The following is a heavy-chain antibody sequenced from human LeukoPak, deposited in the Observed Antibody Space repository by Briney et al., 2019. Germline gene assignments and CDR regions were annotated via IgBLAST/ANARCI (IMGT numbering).Heavy chain of an antibody. V-gene: IGHV4-34*01. D-gene: IGHD2-2*01. CDR3: ARGALFCSSTSCRHLIRYGMDV. CDR2: IYHSGST. J-gene: IGHJ6*04. CDR1: GGSFSGYY. Sequence: SETLSLTCAVYGGSFSGYYWSWIRQPPGKGLEWIGEIYHSGSTNYNPSLKSRVTISVDTSKNQFSLKLSSVTAADTAVYYCARGALFCSSTSCRHLIRYGMDVWGKGTTVTVSS.